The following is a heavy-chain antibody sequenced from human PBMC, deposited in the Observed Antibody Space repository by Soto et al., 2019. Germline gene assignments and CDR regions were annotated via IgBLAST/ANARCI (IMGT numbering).Heavy chain of an antibody. Sequence: SETLSLTCTVSGDSIGTTHSYWAWIRQSPGKGLEWIGNIHYSGSTYYMPSLRSRVTLSVDTSKNQFSLRLTSVTAEDTAVYYCARHEGNGNVWPLDYWGKGILVTVSS. D-gene: IGHD2-8*01. CDR2: IHYSGST. CDR3: ARHEGNGNVWPLDY. CDR1: GDSIGTTHSY. V-gene: IGHV4-39*01. J-gene: IGHJ4*02.